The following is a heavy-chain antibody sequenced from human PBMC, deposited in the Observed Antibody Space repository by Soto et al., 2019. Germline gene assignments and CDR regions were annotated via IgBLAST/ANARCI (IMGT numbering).Heavy chain of an antibody. V-gene: IGHV3-23*01. D-gene: IGHD2-15*01. Sequence: GGSLRLSCAASGFTFSSYGMHWVRQAPGKGLEWVSAISDSGGSTYYADSVKGRFTISRDNSKNTLYLQMNSLRAEDTAVYYCAKGVSCSGGSCYSSLNYWGQGALVTVSS. J-gene: IGHJ4*02. CDR2: ISDSGGST. CDR3: AKGVSCSGGSCYSSLNY. CDR1: GFTFSSYG.